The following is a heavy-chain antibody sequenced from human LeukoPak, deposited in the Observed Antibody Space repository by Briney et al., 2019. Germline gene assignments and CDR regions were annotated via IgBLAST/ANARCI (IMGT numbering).Heavy chain of an antibody. V-gene: IGHV4-38-2*02. Sequence: SETLSLTCTVSGYSISSGYYWGWIRQPPGKGLEWIGSIYYSGSTYYNPSLKSRVTISVDTSKNQFSLKLSSVTAADTAVYYCARLATNYYDSSRFHSGGAFDIWGQGTMVTVSS. J-gene: IGHJ3*02. CDR3: ARLATNYYDSSRFHSGGAFDI. D-gene: IGHD3-22*01. CDR1: GYSISSGYY. CDR2: IYYSGST.